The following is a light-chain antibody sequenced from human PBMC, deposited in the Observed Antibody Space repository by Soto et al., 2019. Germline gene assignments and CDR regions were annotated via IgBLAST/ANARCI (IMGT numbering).Light chain of an antibody. V-gene: IGKV1-5*03. J-gene: IGKJ4*01. CDR3: QQYKSYSHT. Sequence: DIQMTQSPSTLSASVGDRVTITCRASQSISDWLAWYQQKPGKAPKLLIYKTSNLDSGVPSRFSGSGSGTEFSLTISSLQPDDFATYYCQQYKSYSHTFGGGTKVDIK. CDR2: KTS. CDR1: QSISDW.